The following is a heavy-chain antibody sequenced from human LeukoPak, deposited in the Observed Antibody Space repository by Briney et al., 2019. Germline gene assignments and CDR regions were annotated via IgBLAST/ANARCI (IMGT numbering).Heavy chain of an antibody. CDR2: MYHSGSS. CDR3: ARSSGSLFDY. V-gene: IGHV4-34*01. D-gene: IGHD1-26*01. Sequence: SGTLSLTCAVYGGSFSGYYWSWIRQPPGKGLEWIGSMYHSGSSYYNPSLKSRVTFSVDTSKNQFSLKLSSVTAADTAVYYCARSSGSLFDYWGQGTLVTVSS. J-gene: IGHJ4*02. CDR1: GGSFSGYY.